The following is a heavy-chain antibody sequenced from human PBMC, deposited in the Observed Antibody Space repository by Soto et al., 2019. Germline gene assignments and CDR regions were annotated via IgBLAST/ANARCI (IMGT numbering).Heavy chain of an antibody. CDR1: GFTFSTYW. D-gene: IGHD3-22*01. Sequence: QSGGSLRLSCAASGFTFSTYWMSWVRQAPGKGLEWVANIKEDGSEKYYVDSAEGRFTISRDNAKNSLYLQMTSLRAEDTALYYCARGWGYFDSSGFPYLYAMDVWGQGTTVTVSS. CDR3: ARGWGYFDSSGFPYLYAMDV. J-gene: IGHJ6*02. V-gene: IGHV3-7*01. CDR2: IKEDGSEK.